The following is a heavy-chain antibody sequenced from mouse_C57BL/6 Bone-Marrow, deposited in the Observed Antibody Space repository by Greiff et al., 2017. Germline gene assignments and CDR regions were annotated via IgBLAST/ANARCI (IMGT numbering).Heavy chain of an antibody. V-gene: IGHV5-17*01. J-gene: IGHJ3*01. CDR2: ISSGSSTI. Sequence: EVNLVESGGGLVKPGGSLKLSCAASGFTFSDYGMHWVRQAPEKGLEWVAYISSGSSTIYYADTVKGRFTISRDNAKNTLFLQMTSLRSEDTAMYYCARDYYGSSYVTWFAYWGQGTLVTVSA. CDR3: ARDYYGSSYVTWFAY. D-gene: IGHD1-1*01. CDR1: GFTFSDYG.